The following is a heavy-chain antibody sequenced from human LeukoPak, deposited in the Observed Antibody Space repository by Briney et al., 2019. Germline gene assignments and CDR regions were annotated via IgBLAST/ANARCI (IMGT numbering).Heavy chain of an antibody. CDR3: ARGGRANYYDSSGPTEFFFDY. CDR2: MSPNSGNT. CDR1: GYTFTSYD. Sequence: ASVKVSCKASGYTFTSYDINWVRQATGQGLEWMGWMSPNSGNTGYAQKFQGRVTITRNTSISTAYMELSSLRSEDTAVYYCARGGRANYYDSSGPTEFFFDYWGQGTLVTVSS. J-gene: IGHJ4*02. V-gene: IGHV1-8*03. D-gene: IGHD3-22*01.